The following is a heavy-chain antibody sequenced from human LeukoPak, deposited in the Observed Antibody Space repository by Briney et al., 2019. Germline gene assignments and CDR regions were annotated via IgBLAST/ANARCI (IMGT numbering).Heavy chain of an antibody. CDR3: VRDDDRPDNGLDY. CDR2: ISDTDDST. Sequence: PGGSLRLSCAASGFTFSSYAMNWVRQAPGKGLEWVSSISDTDDSTYDADSVKGRFSISRDNSKNTLYLQMNSLRAEDTAVYYCVRDDDRPDNGLDYWGQGTLVTVSS. CDR1: GFTFSSYA. D-gene: IGHD3-22*01. J-gene: IGHJ4*02. V-gene: IGHV3-23*01.